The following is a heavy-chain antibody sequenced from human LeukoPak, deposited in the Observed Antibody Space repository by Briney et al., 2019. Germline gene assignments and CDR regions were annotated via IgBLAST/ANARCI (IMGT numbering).Heavy chain of an antibody. Sequence: GGSLRLSCADSGFTVSSNYMSWVRQAPGKGLEWVSVIYSGGSTYYADSVKGRFTISRDNSKNTLYLQMNSLRAEDTAVYYCASDLYCSGGSCYPGAFDIWGQGTMVTVSS. CDR2: IYSGGST. V-gene: IGHV3-66*02. CDR1: GFTVSSNY. D-gene: IGHD2-15*01. CDR3: ASDLYCSGGSCYPGAFDI. J-gene: IGHJ3*02.